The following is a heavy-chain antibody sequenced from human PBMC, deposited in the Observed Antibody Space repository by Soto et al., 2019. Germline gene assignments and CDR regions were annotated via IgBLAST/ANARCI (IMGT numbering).Heavy chain of an antibody. CDR1: GFTFSSYA. D-gene: IGHD2-2*01. CDR2: ISGSGGST. Sequence: PGGSLRLSCAASGFTFSSYAMSWVRQAPGKGLEWVSAISGSGGSTYYADSVKGRFTISRDNSKNTLYLQMNSLRAEDTAVYYCAKDFLLGYCSSTSCSDFDYWGQGTLVTVSS. V-gene: IGHV3-23*01. CDR3: AKDFLLGYCSSTSCSDFDY. J-gene: IGHJ4*02.